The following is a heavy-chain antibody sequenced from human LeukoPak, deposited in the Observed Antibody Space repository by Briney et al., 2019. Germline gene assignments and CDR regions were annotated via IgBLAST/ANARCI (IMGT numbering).Heavy chain of an antibody. CDR3: ARGFRRFDY. D-gene: IGHD1-14*01. J-gene: IGHJ4*02. CDR1: EFTFSSYS. V-gene: IGHV3-48*02. Sequence: GGSLRLSCAASEFTFSSYSMNWVRQAPGKGLEWVSYISSSGTTIYYADSVKGRFTISRDNAKNSLYLEMNSLRDEDTAVYYCARGFRRFDYWGQGTLVTVSS. CDR2: ISSSGTTI.